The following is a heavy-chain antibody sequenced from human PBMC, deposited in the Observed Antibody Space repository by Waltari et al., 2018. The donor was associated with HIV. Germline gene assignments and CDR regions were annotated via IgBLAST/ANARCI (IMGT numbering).Heavy chain of an antibody. CDR3: ARGYSSSRWIPLYH. CDR1: GFAFSNFA. Sequence: QVQLVESGGGVVQPGTSLTLSCAVSGFAFSNFALHWFRQSPGKGLEWLAVFWSDGVEISYANSVKGRFTISKDSSQKTLYLHLTSLRAEDTALYYCARGYSSSRWIPLYHWGRGTLVTVSS. CDR2: FWSDGVEI. J-gene: IGHJ4*02. D-gene: IGHD4-4*01. V-gene: IGHV3-33*01.